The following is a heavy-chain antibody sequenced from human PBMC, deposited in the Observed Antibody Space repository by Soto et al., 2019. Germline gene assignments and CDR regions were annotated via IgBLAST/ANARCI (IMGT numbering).Heavy chain of an antibody. D-gene: IGHD2-8*01. V-gene: IGHV4-39*01. CDR3: VSLGGYCTNGVCYNWFDP. CDR1: GGSISSSSYY. Sequence: PSETLSLTCTVSGGSISSSSYYWGWIRQPPGKGLEWIGSIYYSGSTYYNPSLKSRVTISVDTSKNQFSLKLSSVAAADTAVYYCVSLGGYCTNGVCYNWFDPWGQGTLVTVSS. CDR2: IYYSGST. J-gene: IGHJ5*02.